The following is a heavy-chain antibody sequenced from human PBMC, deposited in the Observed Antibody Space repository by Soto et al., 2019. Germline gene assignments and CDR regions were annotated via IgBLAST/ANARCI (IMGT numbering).Heavy chain of an antibody. CDR2: IYYSGST. Sequence: QVQLQESGPGLVKPSQTLSLTCTVSGGSISSGDYYWSWIRQPPGKGLEWVGYIYYSGSTYYNPSLKRRVTISVDTSKNQCSLKLSSVTAADTAGYYCARDFLTGASDAFDIWGQGTMVTVSS. V-gene: IGHV4-30-4*01. CDR3: ARDFLTGASDAFDI. J-gene: IGHJ3*02. CDR1: GGSISSGDYY. D-gene: IGHD7-27*01.